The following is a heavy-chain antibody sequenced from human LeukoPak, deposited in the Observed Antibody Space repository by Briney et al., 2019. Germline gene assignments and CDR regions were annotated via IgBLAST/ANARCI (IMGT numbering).Heavy chain of an antibody. J-gene: IGHJ3*02. CDR3: ARDLDYYGSGSFFNI. CDR2: ISPDSGGT. V-gene: IGHV1-2*02. D-gene: IGHD3-10*01. CDR1: GYTFIDYY. Sequence: ASVKVSCKASGYTFIDYYIHWVRQAPGQGLEFLGWISPDSGGTNYPQKFQGRVTMTRDTSITTAYMELSRLRSDDTAVYYCARDLDYYGSGSFFNIWGQGTMVTVSS.